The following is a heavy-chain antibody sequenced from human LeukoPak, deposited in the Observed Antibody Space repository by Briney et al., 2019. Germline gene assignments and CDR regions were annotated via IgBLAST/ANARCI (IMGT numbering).Heavy chain of an antibody. CDR1: GYRFTTYW. J-gene: IGHJ4*02. CDR2: IYPGDSDT. Sequence: GESLKISCKGSGYRFTTYWIGWVRQMPGKGLEWMGTIYPGDSDTRHSPSSQGQVTISADKSISTAYLQWSSLKASDTAVYYCARRGSCSTTSCYEYFDYWGQGTLVTVSS. V-gene: IGHV5-51*01. D-gene: IGHD2-2*01. CDR3: ARRGSCSTTSCYEYFDY.